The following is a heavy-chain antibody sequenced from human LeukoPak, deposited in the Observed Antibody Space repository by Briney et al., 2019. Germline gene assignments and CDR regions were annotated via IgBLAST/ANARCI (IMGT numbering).Heavy chain of an antibody. Sequence: SETLSLTCTVSGGSISSSSYYWGWIRLPPGKGLEWIGSIYYSGSTYYNPSLKSRVTISVDTSKDQFSLKLSSVTAADTAVYYCARHLTAMVKVGIDYWGQGTLVTVSS. J-gene: IGHJ4*02. CDR3: ARHLTAMVKVGIDY. D-gene: IGHD5-18*01. V-gene: IGHV4-39*01. CDR1: GGSISSSSYY. CDR2: IYYSGST.